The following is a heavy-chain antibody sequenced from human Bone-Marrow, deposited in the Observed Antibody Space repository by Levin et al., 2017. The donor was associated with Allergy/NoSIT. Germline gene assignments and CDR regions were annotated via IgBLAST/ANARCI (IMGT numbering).Heavy chain of an antibody. CDR1: GYSITEYY. CDR2: IYHGGDI. J-gene: IGHJ6*03. Sequence: SETLSLTCAVSGYSITEYYWGWIRQPPGKGLEWIGTIYHGGDIYYNPTLRSRVTISIDTSKNQFSLKVTSMTAADSAVYYCAREYYLDVWGKGTTVTVSS. CDR3: AREYYLDV. V-gene: IGHV4-38-2*02.